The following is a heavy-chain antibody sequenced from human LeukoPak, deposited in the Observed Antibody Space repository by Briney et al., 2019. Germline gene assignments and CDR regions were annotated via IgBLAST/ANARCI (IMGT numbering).Heavy chain of an antibody. J-gene: IGHJ4*02. Sequence: PGGSLRLSSAASGFTFDDYAMHWVRQAPGKGLEWVSLISGDGGGTYYADSVKGRFTISRDNSKNSLYLQMNSLRTEDTALYYCAKDRYSGYDFVDYWGQGTLVTVSS. CDR2: ISGDGGGT. CDR1: GFTFDDYA. V-gene: IGHV3-43*02. D-gene: IGHD5-12*01. CDR3: AKDRYSGYDFVDY.